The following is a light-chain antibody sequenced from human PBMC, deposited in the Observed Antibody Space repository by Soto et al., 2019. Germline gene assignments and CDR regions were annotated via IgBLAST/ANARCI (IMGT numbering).Light chain of an antibody. CDR2: AAS. J-gene: IGKJ2*01. CDR3: QQYGSSSYT. V-gene: IGKV3-20*01. Sequence: EIVLTQSPGPLSLSPGERATLSCRASQSISSSYLAWYQQKPGQAPRLLSYAASSRATGIPDRFSGSGSGPDLTLSISRLEAEDFAVYFFQQYGSSSYTFGQGTQLEI. CDR1: QSISSSY.